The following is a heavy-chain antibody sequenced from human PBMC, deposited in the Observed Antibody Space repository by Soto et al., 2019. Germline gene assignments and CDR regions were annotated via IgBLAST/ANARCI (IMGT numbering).Heavy chain of an antibody. V-gene: IGHV4-61*01. CDR1: GVSVSSGSFY. J-gene: IGHJ4*02. CDR2: ISYIGTT. D-gene: IGHD4-17*01. CDR3: PRGATVTKYDY. Sequence: SETLSLTCTVSGVSVSSGSFYWAWIRQPPGKGLEWIGSISYIGTTNYNPSLKSRVTISVDTSRSHFSLKVSSLTAADTAVYCCPRGATVTKYDYSGQGNLVTVSA.